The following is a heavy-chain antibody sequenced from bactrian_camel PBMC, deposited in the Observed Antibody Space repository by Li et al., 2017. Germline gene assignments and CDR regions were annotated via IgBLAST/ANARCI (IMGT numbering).Heavy chain of an antibody. V-gene: IGHV3S53*01. J-gene: IGHJ4*01. Sequence: HVQLVESGGGSVQPGGSLRLSCAASGYTGSRYCMGWFRQAPGTEREGVATIDSANTTSYSDSVKGRFTISKDNAKNTLYLEMNSLKPEDTAMYYCAADPARHWVGWSLSPREYSIWGQGTQVTVS. D-gene: IGHD5*01. CDR2: IDSANTT. CDR3: AADPARHWVGWSLSPREYSI. CDR1: GYTGSRYC.